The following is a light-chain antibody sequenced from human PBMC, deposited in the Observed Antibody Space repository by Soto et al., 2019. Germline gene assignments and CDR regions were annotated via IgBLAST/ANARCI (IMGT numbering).Light chain of an antibody. V-gene: IGLV2-14*03. CDR1: SSDVGDYNY. CDR2: DVS. Sequence: QSALTQPASVSGSPGQSITISCTGTSSDVGDYNYVSWYQQHPGKAPKLMIYDVSDRPSGVSNRFSGSKSGNTASLTISGLQAEDEADYYCSLYISSTTLDVFGTGTKLTVL. J-gene: IGLJ1*01. CDR3: SLYISSTTLDV.